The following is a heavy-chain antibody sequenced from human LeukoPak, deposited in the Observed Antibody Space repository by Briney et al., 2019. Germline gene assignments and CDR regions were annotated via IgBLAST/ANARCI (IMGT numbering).Heavy chain of an antibody. J-gene: IGHJ3*02. CDR3: ARGRSGFSYVHDAFDI. CDR1: GGSTSSYY. Sequence: SETLSLTCTVSGGSTSSYYWSWIRQPPGKGLEWIGYIYYSGSTNYNPSLKSRVTISIDTSKNQFSLKLSSATAADTAVYYCARGRSGFSYVHDAFDIWGQGTMVTVSS. D-gene: IGHD5-18*01. CDR2: IYYSGST. V-gene: IGHV4-59*01.